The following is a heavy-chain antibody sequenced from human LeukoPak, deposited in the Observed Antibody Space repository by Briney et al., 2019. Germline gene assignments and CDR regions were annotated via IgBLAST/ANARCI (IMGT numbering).Heavy chain of an antibody. Sequence: ASVKVSCKASGYTFTNYYIHWVRQAPGQGLECMGIINPSGGSTSYAQKFQGRVTMTRDMSTSTVYMELSSLRFEDTAVYYCARGGVGATTYVWFDPWGQGTLVTVSS. J-gene: IGHJ5*02. V-gene: IGHV1-46*01. D-gene: IGHD1-26*01. CDR3: ARGGVGATTYVWFDP. CDR2: INPSGGST. CDR1: GYTFTNYY.